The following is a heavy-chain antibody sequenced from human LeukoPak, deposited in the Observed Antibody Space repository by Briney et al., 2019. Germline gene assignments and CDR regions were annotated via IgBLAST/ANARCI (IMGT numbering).Heavy chain of an antibody. D-gene: IGHD3-22*01. J-gene: IGHJ4*02. Sequence: SLKVSCNISGYTLTHFSMHWVRQAPGKALEWMGGFNREDAEPIYAPHCRGRGTVTEDTSTDTAYTELSSLRSEDAAVYFCATLDSYYDNSGRPLIPDWGQGTLVTVSS. CDR3: ATLDSYYDNSGRPLIPD. V-gene: IGHV1-24*01. CDR2: FNREDAEP. CDR1: GYTLTHFS.